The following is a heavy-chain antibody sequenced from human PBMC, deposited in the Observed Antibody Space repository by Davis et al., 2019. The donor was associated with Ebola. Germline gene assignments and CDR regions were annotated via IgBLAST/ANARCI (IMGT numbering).Heavy chain of an antibody. CDR3: ASRLAGAITMIVGPLGG. D-gene: IGHD3-22*01. CDR2: ISYDGSNK. V-gene: IGHV3-30-3*01. CDR1: GFTFSSYA. J-gene: IGHJ4*02. Sequence: PGGSLRLSCAASGFTFSSYAMHWVRQAPGKGLEWVAVISYDGSNKYYADSVKGRFTISRDNSKNTLYLQMNSLRAEDTAVYYCASRLAGAITMIVGPLGGWGQGTLVTVSS.